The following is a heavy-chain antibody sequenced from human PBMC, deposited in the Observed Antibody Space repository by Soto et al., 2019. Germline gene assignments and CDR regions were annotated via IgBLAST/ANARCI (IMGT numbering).Heavy chain of an antibody. J-gene: IGHJ4*02. CDR3: ARDWYYSIDY. D-gene: IGHD2-21*01. CDR2: ISSTSSVI. V-gene: IGHV3-48*03. CDR1: GFTLSHYE. Sequence: GSLRLSCAASGFTLSHYEMNWVRQAPGKGLEWLSFISSTSSVIYYSDSVKGRFTISRDNGKKSLYLQMNSLRVEDTAVYYCARDWYYSIDYWGQGTLVTVSS.